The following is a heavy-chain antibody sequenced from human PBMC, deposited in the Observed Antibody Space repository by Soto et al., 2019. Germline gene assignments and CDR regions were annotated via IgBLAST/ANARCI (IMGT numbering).Heavy chain of an antibody. CDR3: ARGGRGYTKDDTFDI. CDR1: DSTFRSYS. CDR2: ISSGSSVI. V-gene: IGHV3-21*01. J-gene: IGHJ3*02. D-gene: IGHD2-2*02. Sequence: EVQLVESGGGLVKPGESLRLSCVASDSTFRSYSMNWVRQAAGRGLEWVSIISSGSSVIFYADSMKGRFTISRDNAKNSLYLQMNSLRAEDTAVYYCARGGRGYTKDDTFDIWGQGTMVTVSS.